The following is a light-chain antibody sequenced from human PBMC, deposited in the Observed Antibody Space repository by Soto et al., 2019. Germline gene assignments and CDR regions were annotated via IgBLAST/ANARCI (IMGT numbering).Light chain of an antibody. CDR1: SSNIGNNY. J-gene: IGLJ2*01. CDR2: DNN. V-gene: IGLV1-51*01. CDR3: ATWDGSLPGEV. Sequence: QSVLPQSPSVSAAPGQKVTISCSGSSSNIGNNYVSWYQQLPGTAPKLLIYDNNKRPSGIPDRFSGSKSGTSGTLEITGLQTGDEADYYCATWDGSLPGEVFGGGTKVTVL.